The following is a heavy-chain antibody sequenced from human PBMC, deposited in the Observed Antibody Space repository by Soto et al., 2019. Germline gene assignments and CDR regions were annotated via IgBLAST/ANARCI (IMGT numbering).Heavy chain of an antibody. J-gene: IGHJ4*02. CDR3: ARQSPYGSGSYTHFDY. Sequence: PSETLSLTCTVSGGSISSGGYYWSWIRQHPGKGLEWIGYIYYSGSTNYNPSLKSRVTISVDTSRNQFSLKLSSVTAADTAVYYCARQSPYGSGSYTHFDYWGQGTLVTVSS. CDR1: GGSISSGGYY. V-gene: IGHV4-61*08. CDR2: IYYSGST. D-gene: IGHD3-10*01.